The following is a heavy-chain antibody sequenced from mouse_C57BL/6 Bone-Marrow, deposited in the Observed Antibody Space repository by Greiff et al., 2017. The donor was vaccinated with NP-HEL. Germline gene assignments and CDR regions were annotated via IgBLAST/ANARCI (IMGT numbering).Heavy chain of an antibody. D-gene: IGHD2-1*01. Sequence: VQLQQPGAELVRPGSSVKLSCKASGYTFTSYWMDWVKQRPGQGLEWIGNIYPSDSETHYNQKFKDKATLTVDKSSSTAYMQLSSLTSEDSAVYYCARSYGNYGYAMDYWGQGTSVTDSS. CDR1: GYTFTSYW. CDR3: ARSYGNYGYAMDY. CDR2: IYPSDSET. V-gene: IGHV1-61*01. J-gene: IGHJ4*01.